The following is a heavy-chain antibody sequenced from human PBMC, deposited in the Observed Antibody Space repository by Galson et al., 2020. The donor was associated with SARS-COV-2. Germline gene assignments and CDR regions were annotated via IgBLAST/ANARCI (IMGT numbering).Heavy chain of an antibody. J-gene: IGHJ6*02. D-gene: IGHD4-4*01. Sequence: SEPLSLTCAVYGGSFSAYYWSWIRQTPGKGLEWIGEINQSGSTNYNPSLKSRVTISIDTSKNQLSLKLSSVTAADTALYYCARAGPSSHYGLSYYYAMDVWGRGTTVTVSS. CDR3: ARAGPSSHYGLSYYYAMDV. CDR2: INQSGST. CDR1: GGSFSAYY. V-gene: IGHV4-34*01.